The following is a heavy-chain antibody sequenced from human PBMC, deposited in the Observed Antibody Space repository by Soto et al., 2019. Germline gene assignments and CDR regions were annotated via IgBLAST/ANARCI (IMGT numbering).Heavy chain of an antibody. CDR1: GLSLNNNGMC. J-gene: IGHJ6*02. CDR2: IDWDDDK. D-gene: IGHD2-15*01. CDR3: ARTPGSPNEYYYYGMDV. Sequence: TMVRATQSLTLYCTFSGLSLNNNGMCVSWIRQPPGKALEWLALIDWDDDKYYSTSLKTRLTISKDTSKNQVVLTMTNMDPVDTATYYCARTPGSPNEYYYYGMDVWGQGTTVTVSS. V-gene: IGHV2-70*01.